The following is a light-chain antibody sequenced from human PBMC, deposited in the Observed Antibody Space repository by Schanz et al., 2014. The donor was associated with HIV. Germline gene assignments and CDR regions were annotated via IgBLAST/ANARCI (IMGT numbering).Light chain of an antibody. CDR2: EDS. CDR1: STDVGTYNL. Sequence: QSALTQPASVSGSPGQSITISCTGTSTDVGTYNLVSWYQQHPGTAPKVIIYEDSKRSSGISHRFSGSKSGNTASLTIVGLQPEDEADYYCSSYAGSNIVVFGGGTKLTVL. J-gene: IGLJ2*01. CDR3: SSYAGSNIVV. V-gene: IGLV2-14*02.